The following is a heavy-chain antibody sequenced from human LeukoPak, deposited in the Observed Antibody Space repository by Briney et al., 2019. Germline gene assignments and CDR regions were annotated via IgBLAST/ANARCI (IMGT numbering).Heavy chain of an antibody. J-gene: IGHJ3*02. CDR3: ARSGYSYGADAFDI. Sequence: SETLSLTCAVYGGSFSNYYWSCIRQSPGKGLEWIGEINHSGSTNYNPSLKSRVTMSVDTSKNQFSLKLSSVTAADTAVYYCARSGYSYGADAFDIWGQGTMVTVSS. V-gene: IGHV4-34*10. CDR1: GGSFSNYY. CDR2: INHSGST. D-gene: IGHD5-18*01.